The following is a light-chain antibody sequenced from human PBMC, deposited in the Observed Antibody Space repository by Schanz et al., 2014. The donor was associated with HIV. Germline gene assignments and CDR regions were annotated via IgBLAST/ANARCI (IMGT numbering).Light chain of an antibody. J-gene: IGKJ2*01. Sequence: EIVLTQSPGTLSLFPGERAALSCRASQTITSNFLAWYQQRPGQAPRLLIYGASNRATGVPDRFSGSGSGTDFILTISRLEPEDFAVYYCQQYSSPPFAFGQGTKVEIK. CDR2: GAS. V-gene: IGKV3-20*01. CDR1: QTITSNF. CDR3: QQYSSPPFA.